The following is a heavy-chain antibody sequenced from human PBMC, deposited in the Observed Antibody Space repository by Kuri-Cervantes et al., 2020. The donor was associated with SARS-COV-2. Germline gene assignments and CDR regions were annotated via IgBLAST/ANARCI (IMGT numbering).Heavy chain of an antibody. D-gene: IGHD3-10*01. CDR2: IWYDGSNK. Sequence: GESLKISCAASGFTFSSYGMHWVRQAPGKGLEWVAVIWYDGSNKYYADSVKGRFTISRDNSKNTLYLQMNSLRAEDTAVYYCAKGARGSLDYFDYWGQGTLVTVSS. CDR3: AKGARGSLDYFDY. CDR1: GFTFSSYG. V-gene: IGHV3-33*06. J-gene: IGHJ4*02.